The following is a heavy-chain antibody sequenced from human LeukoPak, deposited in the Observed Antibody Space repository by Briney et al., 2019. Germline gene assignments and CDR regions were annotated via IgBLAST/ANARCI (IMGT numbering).Heavy chain of an antibody. V-gene: IGHV4-59*01. CDR1: GGAISGYG. J-gene: IGHJ6*03. D-gene: IGHD3-16*01. CDR2: IYYSGRT. CDR3: ARETSQKGAHYMDV. Sequence: PSETLCLTGTVSGGAISGYGWSGSPQRPGRGLDLSGSIYYSGRTNDSPPPTRRVTISVDTSQKPFFLKLSSVTAADTAVYYCARETSQKGAHYMDVWGKGTTVTISS.